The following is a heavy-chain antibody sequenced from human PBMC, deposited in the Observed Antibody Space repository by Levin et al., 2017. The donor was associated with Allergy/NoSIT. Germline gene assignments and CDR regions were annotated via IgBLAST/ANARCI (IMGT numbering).Heavy chain of an antibody. Sequence: PSETLSLTCTVSGGSISSYYWSWIRQPPGKGLEWIGYIYYSGSTNYNPSLKSRVTISVDTSKNQFSLKLSSVTAADTAVYYCARGAYYSYGRHYFDYWGQGTLVTVSS. D-gene: IGHD5-18*01. J-gene: IGHJ4*02. V-gene: IGHV4-59*01. CDR2: IYYSGST. CDR3: ARGAYYSYGRHYFDY. CDR1: GGSISSYY.